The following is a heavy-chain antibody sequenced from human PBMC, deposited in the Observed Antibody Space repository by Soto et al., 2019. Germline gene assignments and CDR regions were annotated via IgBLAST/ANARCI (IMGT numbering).Heavy chain of an antibody. CDR2: ISAYNGNT. J-gene: IGHJ4*02. CDR1: GYTFTSYG. D-gene: IGHD2-15*01. Sequence: QVQLVQSGAEVKKPGASVKVSCKASGYTFTSYGISWVRQAPGQGLEWMGWISAYNGNTNYAQKLQGRGTMTTDTSTSTAYMELWSLRSDDTAVYYCARSGCSGGSCYSYYFDYWGQGTLVTVSS. V-gene: IGHV1-18*01. CDR3: ARSGCSGGSCYSYYFDY.